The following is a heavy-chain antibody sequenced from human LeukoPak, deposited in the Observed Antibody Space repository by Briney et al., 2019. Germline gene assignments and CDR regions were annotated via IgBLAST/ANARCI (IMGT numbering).Heavy chain of an antibody. D-gene: IGHD6-19*01. J-gene: IGHJ4*02. Sequence: GGSQTLSCVVSGFTFSNYWMSWVRQAPGKGLEWVANIKPDGSEKNYVDSVKGRFTISRDNAKNSLYLQMNSLRAEDTAVYYCARDRPSGWYLQYYFNYWGQGNLVTVSS. CDR2: IKPDGSEK. CDR1: GFTFSNYW. V-gene: IGHV3-7*04. CDR3: ARDRPSGWYLQYYFNY.